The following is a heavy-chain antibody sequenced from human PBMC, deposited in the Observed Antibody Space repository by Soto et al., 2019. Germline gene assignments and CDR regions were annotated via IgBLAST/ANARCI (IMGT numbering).Heavy chain of an antibody. Sequence: QVQLLESGGGVVQPGRSLRLSCAASGFPFTTYGMHWVREGPGKGLEWVAVISYDGSNKYYADSVKGRFTISSDNYKNALSLQMNSLRPEDTALYYCVGGQYYFDYRGQGTLVTVSS. CDR2: ISYDGSNK. D-gene: IGHD3-10*01. CDR3: VGGQYYFDY. CDR1: GFPFTTYG. J-gene: IGHJ4*02. V-gene: IGHV3-30*03.